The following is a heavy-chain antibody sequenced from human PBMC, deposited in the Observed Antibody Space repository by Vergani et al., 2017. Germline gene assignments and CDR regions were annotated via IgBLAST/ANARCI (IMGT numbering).Heavy chain of an antibody. V-gene: IGHV3-49*03. CDR1: GFTFGYYA. CDR3: VRDQVTMLRGSDALDI. D-gene: IGHD3-10*01. J-gene: IGHJ3*02. CDR2: IRSKAYGQAT. Sequence: EVQLLESGGGLAQPGGSLRLSCTASGFTFGYYAMDWFRQAPGQGLEWVGCIRSKAYGQATIYAASVKGRFTISRDDSKSIAYLQMNNLQTEDTAMYYCVRDQVTMLRGSDALDIWGQGTMVTVSS.